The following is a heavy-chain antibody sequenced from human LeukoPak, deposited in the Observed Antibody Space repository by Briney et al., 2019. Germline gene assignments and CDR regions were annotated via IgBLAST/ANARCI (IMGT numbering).Heavy chain of an antibody. D-gene: IGHD3-10*01. V-gene: IGHV4-59*01. CDR1: GGSISSYY. CDR2: IYYSGST. J-gene: IGHJ4*02. CDR3: ARDIWGSGSYFQ. Sequence: SETLSLTCTVSGGSISSYYWSWIRQPPGKGLEGIGYIYYSGSTNYNPSLKSRVTISVDTSKKQFSLKLSSVSAADTAVYYCARDIWGSGSYFQWGQGTLVNVSS.